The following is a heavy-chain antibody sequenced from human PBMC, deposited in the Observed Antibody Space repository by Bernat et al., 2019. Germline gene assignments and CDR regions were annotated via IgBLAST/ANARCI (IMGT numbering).Heavy chain of an antibody. CDR2: INAGNGNT. D-gene: IGHD3-22*01. J-gene: IGHJ4*02. CDR1: GYTFTSYA. CDR3: ARAAGHYDDSSGYYYFLYFDY. Sequence: QVQLVQSGAEVKKPGASVKVSCKASGYTFTSYAMHWVRQAPGQRLEWMGWINAGNGNTKYSQKFQGRVTITRDTSASTAYMELSSLRSEDTAVYYCARAAGHYDDSSGYYYFLYFDYWGQGTLVTVSS. V-gene: IGHV1-3*01.